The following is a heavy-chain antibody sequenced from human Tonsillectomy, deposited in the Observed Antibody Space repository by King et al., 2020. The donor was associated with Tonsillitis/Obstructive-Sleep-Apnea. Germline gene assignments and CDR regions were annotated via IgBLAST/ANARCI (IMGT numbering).Heavy chain of an antibody. D-gene: IGHD2-21*01. CDR1: GFTFSSYS. CDR3: AAPFPCGGDFYLDY. J-gene: IGHJ4*02. Sequence: VQLVESGGGLVKPGGSLRLSCAASGFTFSSYSMNWVRQAPGKGLEWVSSISSSSSYIYYADSVKGRFTISRDNAKNSLYLQMNSLRAEDTAVYYCAAPFPCGGDFYLDYWGQGTLVTVSS. CDR2: ISSSSSYI. V-gene: IGHV3-21*01.